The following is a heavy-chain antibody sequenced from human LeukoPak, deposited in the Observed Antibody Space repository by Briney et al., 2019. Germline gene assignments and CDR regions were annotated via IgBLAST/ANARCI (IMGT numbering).Heavy chain of an antibody. CDR1: GFTFSSYA. CDR2: ISGSGGST. Sequence: PGGSLRLSCAASGFTFSSYAMSWVRQAPGKGLEWVSAISGSGGSTYYADSVKGRFTISRDNSKDTLYLQMNSLRAEDTAVYYCAKDLGWIPYYFDYWGQGTLVTVSS. J-gene: IGHJ4*02. D-gene: IGHD5-18*01. V-gene: IGHV3-23*01. CDR3: AKDLGWIPYYFDY.